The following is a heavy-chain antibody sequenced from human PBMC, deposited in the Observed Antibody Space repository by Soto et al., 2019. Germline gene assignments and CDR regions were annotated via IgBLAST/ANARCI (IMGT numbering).Heavy chain of an antibody. CDR3: ARDFDRNMVVHVFDY. CDR1: GFTFSTFD. J-gene: IGHJ4*01. CDR2: ISGGSRTI. V-gene: IGHV3-48*01. D-gene: IGHD3-10*01. Sequence: EVQLVEAGGGLVQPGGSLRLSCAASGFTFSTFDMNWVRQAPGKGLEWISFISGGSRTIHYADSVEGRFTISRDNAKNSRYLQMNSLRAEDTAVYYCARDFDRNMVVHVFDYWGRGTLVTVSS.